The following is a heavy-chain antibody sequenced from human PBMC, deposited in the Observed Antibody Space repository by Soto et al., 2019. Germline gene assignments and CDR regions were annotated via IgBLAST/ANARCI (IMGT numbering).Heavy chain of an antibody. CDR3: ATSGGGWYLY. D-gene: IGHD6-19*01. J-gene: IGHJ4*02. CDR2: LNPNSGDT. Sequence: QVQLVQSGAEVKKPGASVKVSCKASGYTFSSYDINWVRQATGQGLEWMGWLNPNSGDTGYAQKFEGRVTLTRNTSINTAYIDLSSLTSDDTAVYSCATSGGGWYLYWGQGTLGTVSS. CDR1: GYTFSSYD. V-gene: IGHV1-8*01.